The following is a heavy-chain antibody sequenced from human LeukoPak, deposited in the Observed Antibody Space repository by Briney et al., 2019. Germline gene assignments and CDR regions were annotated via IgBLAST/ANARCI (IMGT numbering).Heavy chain of an antibody. D-gene: IGHD6-19*01. CDR3: ARSAGYSSGRSLDY. J-gene: IGHJ4*02. CDR2: IYYSGST. Sequence: SETLSLTCTVSGGSISSYYWSWIRQPPGKGLEWIGYIYYSGSTNYNPSLKSRVTISVDTSKNQFSLKLSSVTAADTAVYYCARSAGYSSGRSLDYWGQGTLVTVSS. V-gene: IGHV4-59*01. CDR1: GGSISSYY.